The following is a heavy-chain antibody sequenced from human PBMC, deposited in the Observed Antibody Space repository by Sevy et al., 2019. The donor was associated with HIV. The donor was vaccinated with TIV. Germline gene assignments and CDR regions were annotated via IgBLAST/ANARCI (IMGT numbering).Heavy chain of an antibody. CDR1: GFTFSSYA. Sequence: GGSLRRSCAASGFTFSSYAMSWVRQAPGKGLEWVSTFSFGCGKINYADSVKGRFTISRDNSKNTLYLQMNSLRAEDTAVYYCAREGCSKPHDYWGQGTLVTVSS. V-gene: IGHV3-23*01. J-gene: IGHJ4*02. CDR2: FSFGCGKI. D-gene: IGHD2-2*01. CDR3: AREGCSKPHDY.